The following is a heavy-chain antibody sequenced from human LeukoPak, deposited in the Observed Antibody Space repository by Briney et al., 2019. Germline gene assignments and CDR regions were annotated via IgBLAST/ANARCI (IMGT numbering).Heavy chain of an antibody. V-gene: IGHV4-59*01. CDR3: AGGDLSYDSSGD. D-gene: IGHD3-22*01. CDR2: IYYSGST. Sequence: PSETLSLTCTVSGGSISSYYWSWIRQPPGKGLEWIGYIYYSGSTNYNPSLKSRVTISVDTSKNQFSLKLSSVTAADTAVYYCAGGDLSYDSSGDWGQGTLVTVSS. CDR1: GGSISSYY. J-gene: IGHJ4*02.